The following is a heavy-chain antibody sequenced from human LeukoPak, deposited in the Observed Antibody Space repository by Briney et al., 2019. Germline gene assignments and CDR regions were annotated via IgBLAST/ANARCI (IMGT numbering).Heavy chain of an antibody. CDR2: ISSSGSTI. J-gene: IGHJ4*02. CDR1: GCTFSSYE. Sequence: GGSLRLSCAASGCTFSSYEMNWVRQAPGKGLEWVSYISSSGSTIYYADSVKGRFTISRDNAKNSLYLQMNSLRAEDTAVYYCAIDRYFDWLFDYWGQGTLVTVSS. D-gene: IGHD3-9*01. V-gene: IGHV3-48*03. CDR3: AIDRYFDWLFDY.